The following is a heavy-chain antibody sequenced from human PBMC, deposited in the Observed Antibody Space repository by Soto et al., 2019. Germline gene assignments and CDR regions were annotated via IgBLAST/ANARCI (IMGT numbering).Heavy chain of an antibody. V-gene: IGHV4-39*01. CDR2: FXYXXTX. D-gene: IGHD5-12*01. J-gene: IGHJ4*02. CDR1: GGSIKVGGYY. CDR3: ARLAYSHYST. Sequence: SETLSLTCTVSGGSIKVGGYYWGWIRQPPGKGXEXVATFXYXXTXXXNPSLKSRLTISLDTSRNQFSLDLTSVTAADTAVYYCARLAYSHYSTWGQGTLVTVSS.